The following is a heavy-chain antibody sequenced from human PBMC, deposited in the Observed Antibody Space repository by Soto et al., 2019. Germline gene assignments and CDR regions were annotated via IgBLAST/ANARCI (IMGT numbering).Heavy chain of an antibody. Sequence: GAPLKISYTGSGYSFTGYWISWVRQMPGKGLEWMGRIDPSDTYTNYGPAFQGHVTITADKSISTAYLQWSSLKASDTVMYYGARRPLAAAYGMDVWGQGTTVTVSS. V-gene: IGHV5-10-1*01. CDR2: IDPSDTYT. D-gene: IGHD6-13*01. CDR3: ARRPLAAAYGMDV. CDR1: GYSFTGYW. J-gene: IGHJ6*02.